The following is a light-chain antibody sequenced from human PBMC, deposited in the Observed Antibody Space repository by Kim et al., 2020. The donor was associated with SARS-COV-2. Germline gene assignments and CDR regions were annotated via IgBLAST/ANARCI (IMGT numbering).Light chain of an antibody. CDR1: SGDVGGYNY. CDR2: DVS. J-gene: IGLJ2*01. V-gene: IGLV2-11*01. CDR3: CSYAGSYTVV. Sequence: GQSVTISCTGTSGDVGGYNYVSWYQQHPGKAPKLMIYDVSKRPSGVPDRFSGSKSGNTASLTISGLRAEDEADYYCCSYAGSYTVVFGGGTQLTVL.